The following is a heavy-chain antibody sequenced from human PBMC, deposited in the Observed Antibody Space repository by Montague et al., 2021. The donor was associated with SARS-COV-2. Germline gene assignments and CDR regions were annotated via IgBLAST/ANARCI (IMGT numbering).Heavy chain of an antibody. CDR1: GFTFSSYA. D-gene: IGHD1-20*01. CDR3: AKVGWYNWNPYDTFDI. Sequence: SLRLSCAASGFTFSSYAMHWVRQAPGRGLEWVSAMSGSGDRTYYADSVKGWFTISRDNSKNTLSLQMNSLRAEDTAVYYCAKVGWYNWNPYDTFDIWGQGTMVTVSS. CDR2: MSGSGDRT. V-gene: IGHV3-23*01. J-gene: IGHJ3*02.